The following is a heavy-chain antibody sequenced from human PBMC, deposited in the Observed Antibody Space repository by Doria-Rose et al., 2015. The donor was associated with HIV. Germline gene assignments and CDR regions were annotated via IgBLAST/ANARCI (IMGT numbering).Heavy chain of an antibody. CDR1: GASVSSRGYY. CDR3: ARMGSYRELEY. V-gene: IGHV4-31*03. Sequence: SVSGASVSSRGYYWTWIRQVPGKGLESLGYTYYTGTSDYSPSLKSRLNMAVDTSKNQFSLKLSFVTVADTAVYYCARMGSYRELEYWGQGALVSVSA. J-gene: IGHJ4*02. CDR2: TYYTGTS. D-gene: IGHD3-3*01.